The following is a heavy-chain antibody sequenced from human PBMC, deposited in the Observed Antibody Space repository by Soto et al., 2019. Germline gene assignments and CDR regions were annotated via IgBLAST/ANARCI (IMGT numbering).Heavy chain of an antibody. D-gene: IGHD3-10*01. CDR1: GFTFSSYA. CDR3: ARDPYYYGIPFDY. J-gene: IGHJ4*02. CDR2: ISYDGSNK. Sequence: GESLKISCAASGFTFSSYAMHWVRQAPGKGLEWVAVISYDGSNKYYADSVKGRFTISRDNSKNTLYLQMNSLRAEDTAVYYCARDPYYYGIPFDYWGQGTLVTVSS. V-gene: IGHV3-30-3*01.